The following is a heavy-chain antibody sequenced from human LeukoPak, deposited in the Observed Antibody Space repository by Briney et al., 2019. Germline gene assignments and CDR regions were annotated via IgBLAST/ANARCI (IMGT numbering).Heavy chain of an antibody. CDR2: IQYDGSNK. J-gene: IGHJ4*02. D-gene: IGHD3-10*01. CDR3: ARSLTMVRAYDY. V-gene: IGHV3-30*02. Sequence: GGSLRLSCAASGFTFSSYGMHWVRQAPGKGLEGVTFIQYDGSNKYYADSVKGRFTISRDNSKNTVYLQMNSLRTEDTAVYYCARSLTMVRAYDYWGQGTLVTVSS. CDR1: GFTFSSYG.